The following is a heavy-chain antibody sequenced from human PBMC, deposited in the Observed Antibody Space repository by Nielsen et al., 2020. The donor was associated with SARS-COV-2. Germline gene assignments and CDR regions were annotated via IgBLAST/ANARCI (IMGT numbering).Heavy chain of an antibody. J-gene: IGHJ3*02. CDR1: GFTFSSYA. V-gene: IGHV3-23*01. CDR3: AKPNYDILTGYMGDAFDI. Sequence: GESLKISCAASGFTFSSYAMSWVRQAPGKGLEWVSAISGSGGSTYYADSVKGRFTISRDNSKNTLYLQMNSLRAEDTAVYYCAKPNYDILTGYMGDAFDIWGQGTMVTVSS. D-gene: IGHD3-9*01. CDR2: ISGSGGST.